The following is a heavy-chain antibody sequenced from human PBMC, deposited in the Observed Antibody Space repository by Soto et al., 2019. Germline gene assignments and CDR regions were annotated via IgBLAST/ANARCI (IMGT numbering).Heavy chain of an antibody. Sequence: SETLSLTCIVSGGSISTSYLSWIRQPPGKGLEWIGFMYYTENSNHNPSLKSRVTISVDTSKNQFSLKLTSVTAADTAVYYCARGYDRFDPWGQGTLVTVSS. CDR2: MYYTENS. V-gene: IGHV4-59*01. CDR3: ARGYDRFDP. J-gene: IGHJ5*02. CDR1: GGSISTSY. D-gene: IGHD3-22*01.